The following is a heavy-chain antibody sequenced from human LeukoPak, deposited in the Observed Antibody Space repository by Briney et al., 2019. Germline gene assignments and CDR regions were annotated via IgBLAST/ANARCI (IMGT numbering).Heavy chain of an antibody. Sequence: ASVKVSCKASGYTFTGYYMHWVRQAPGQGLEWMGWINPNSGGTNYAQKFQGRATMTRDTSISTAYMELSRLRSDDTAVYYCARARALMVRGPKGYFDYWGQGTLVTVSS. CDR3: ARARALMVRGPKGYFDY. D-gene: IGHD3-10*01. CDR1: GYTFTGYY. V-gene: IGHV1-2*02. J-gene: IGHJ4*02. CDR2: INPNSGGT.